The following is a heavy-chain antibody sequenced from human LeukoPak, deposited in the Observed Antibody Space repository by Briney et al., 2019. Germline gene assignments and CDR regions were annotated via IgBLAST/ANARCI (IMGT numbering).Heavy chain of an antibody. Sequence: GGSLRLSCAASGFTFDDYGMSWVRQAPGKGLEWVSAISGSGGSIYYADSVKGRFTISRDNSKNTLYLQMNSLRAEDTAVYYCAKTVDFDYWGQGTLVTVSS. J-gene: IGHJ4*02. D-gene: IGHD4-23*01. CDR1: GFTFDDYG. CDR3: AKTVDFDY. V-gene: IGHV3-23*01. CDR2: ISGSGGSI.